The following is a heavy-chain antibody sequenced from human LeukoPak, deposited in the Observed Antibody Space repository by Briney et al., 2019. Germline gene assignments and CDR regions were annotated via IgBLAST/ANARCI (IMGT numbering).Heavy chain of an antibody. D-gene: IGHD2-15*01. J-gene: IGHJ4*02. CDR2: IRTKPNSYTT. Sequence: PGGSLTLSCAASGFDFSDFYMHWVRQASGRGLEWVGLIRTKPNSYTTVYAASVKGRFTISRDDSKNTAYLQMNSLKAEDTAVYYCTRQHCSGGTCSYVDYWGQGTLVTVSS. CDR3: TRQHCSGGTCSYVDY. V-gene: IGHV3-73*01. CDR1: GFDFSDFY.